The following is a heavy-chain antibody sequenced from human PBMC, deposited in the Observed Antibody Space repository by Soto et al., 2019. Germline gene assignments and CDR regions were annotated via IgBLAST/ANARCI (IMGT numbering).Heavy chain of an antibody. CDR3: ATHYGDSLGDYYYYLDV. J-gene: IGHJ6*03. Sequence: GESLKIYCQGSGYSFTSYLIGLVRPMPGKGLEWVGIIYPGDFDTRDSTSFQGQITISADKSISTAYLQWSSLKASDTAMYYCATHYGDSLGDYYYYLDVWGKGTTVTVSS. D-gene: IGHD4-17*01. CDR1: GYSFTSYL. CDR2: IYPGDFDT. V-gene: IGHV5-51*01.